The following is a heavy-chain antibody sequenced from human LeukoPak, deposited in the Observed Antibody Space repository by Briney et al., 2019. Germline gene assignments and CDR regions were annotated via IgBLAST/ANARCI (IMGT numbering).Heavy chain of an antibody. CDR1: GGSISSSSYY. D-gene: IGHD6-19*01. V-gene: IGHV4-39*07. J-gene: IGHJ4*02. CDR3: ARDQYSSGWSPTYYFDY. CDR2: IYYSGST. Sequence: SETLSLTCTVSGGSISSSSYYWGWIRQPPGKGLEWIGSIYYSGSTYYNPSLKSRVTISVDTSKNQFSLKLSSVTAADTAVYYCARDQYSSGWSPTYYFDYWGQGTLVTVSS.